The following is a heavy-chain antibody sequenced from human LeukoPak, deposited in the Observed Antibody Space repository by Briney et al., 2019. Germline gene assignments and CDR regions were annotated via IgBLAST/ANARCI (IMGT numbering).Heavy chain of an antibody. D-gene: IGHD4-17*01. J-gene: IGHJ4*02. CDR2: IYYSGST. CDR1: GGSLSRGGYY. V-gene: IGHV4-31*03. Sequence: PSETLSLTCTVSGGSLSRGGYYWSWIRQHPGKGLGWIGYIYYSGSTYYNPSLKSRVTISVDTSKNQFSLKLSSVTAADTAVYYCARTTTVTTVFDYWGQGTLVTVSS. CDR3: ARTTTVTTVFDY.